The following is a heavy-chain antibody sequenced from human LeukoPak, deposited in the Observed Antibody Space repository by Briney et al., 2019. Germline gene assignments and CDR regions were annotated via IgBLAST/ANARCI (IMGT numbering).Heavy chain of an antibody. CDR1: GGTFSSYA. CDR3: ARGPHYDFWSGYQSYFDY. J-gene: IGHJ4*02. D-gene: IGHD3-3*01. Sequence: SVKVSCKASGGTFSSYAISWVRQAPGQGLEWMGGIIPIFGTANYAQKFQGRVTITADESTSTAYMELSSLRSEDTAVYYCARGPHYDFWSGYQSYFDYWGQGTLVTVSS. V-gene: IGHV1-69*13. CDR2: IIPIFGTA.